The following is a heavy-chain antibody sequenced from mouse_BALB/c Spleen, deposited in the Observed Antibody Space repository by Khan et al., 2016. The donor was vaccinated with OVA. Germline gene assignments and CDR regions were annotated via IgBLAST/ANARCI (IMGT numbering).Heavy chain of an antibody. CDR1: GFIFSSYG. CDR2: ISGDSSTI. Sequence: EVELVESGGGLVQPGGSRKLSCAASGFIFSSYGMHWVRQAPEKGLEWVAYISGDSSTIYYTDTVKGRFTISRDNPKNTLSLQMTSLMSEDTAMYYCATSYYYGYYFDYWGPGTTLTVSS. D-gene: IGHD1-1*01. CDR3: ATSYYYGYYFDY. V-gene: IGHV5-17*02. J-gene: IGHJ2*01.